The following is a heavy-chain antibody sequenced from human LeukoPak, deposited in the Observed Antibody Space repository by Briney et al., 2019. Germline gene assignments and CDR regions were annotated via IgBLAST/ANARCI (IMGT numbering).Heavy chain of an antibody. Sequence: GGSLRLSCAASGSTFSSYSMNWVRQAPGKGLEWVSYISSSSSTIYYADSVKGRFTISRDNAKNSLYLQMNSLRAEDTAVYYCARGLEDSHFDYWGQGTLVTVSS. V-gene: IGHV3-48*01. CDR1: GSTFSSYS. D-gene: IGHD2-15*01. CDR3: ARGLEDSHFDY. CDR2: ISSSSSTI. J-gene: IGHJ4*02.